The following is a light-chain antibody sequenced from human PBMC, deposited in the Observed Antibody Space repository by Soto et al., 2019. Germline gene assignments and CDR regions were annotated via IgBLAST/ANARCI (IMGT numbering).Light chain of an antibody. CDR2: GAS. V-gene: IGKV3-15*01. CDR1: QTISTK. J-gene: IGKJ1*01. CDR3: QQYNDWPPKRT. Sequence: EIVMTQSPVTLSVSPGERATLSCRASQTISTKLAWYQRKPGQAPRLLIYGASTRATGVPARFSGSGSGTEFTLTISSVQSEDFAVYYCQQYNDWPPKRTFGQGTKVDVK.